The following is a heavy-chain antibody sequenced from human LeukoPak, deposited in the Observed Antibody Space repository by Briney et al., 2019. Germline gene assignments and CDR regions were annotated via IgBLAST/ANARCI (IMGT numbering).Heavy chain of an antibody. CDR1: GFTFSTYA. CDR3: ASGVRTDAFDI. Sequence: GGSLRLSCAASGFTFSTYAMNWVRQAPGEGLEWVSSIGGSSTSLYYADSVKGRFTISRDNAKNSLYLQMNSLRAEDTAVYYCASGVRTDAFDIWGQGTMVTVSS. V-gene: IGHV3-21*01. CDR2: IGGSSTSL. J-gene: IGHJ3*02. D-gene: IGHD1-1*01.